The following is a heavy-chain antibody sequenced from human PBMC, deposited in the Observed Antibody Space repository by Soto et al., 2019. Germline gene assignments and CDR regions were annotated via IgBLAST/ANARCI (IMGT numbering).Heavy chain of an antibody. CDR2: IYHSGST. V-gene: IGHV4-30-2*01. CDR3: ARARANWGLYGMDV. Sequence: QLQLQESGPGLVKPSQTLSLTCAVSGGSINSGGYSWSWIRQPPGKGLEWIGYIYHSGSTYYNPSLKSRVTISVDRSKNQFSLNLSSVTAADTAVYYCARARANWGLYGMDVWGQGTTVTVSS. CDR1: GGSINSGGYS. J-gene: IGHJ6*02. D-gene: IGHD7-27*01.